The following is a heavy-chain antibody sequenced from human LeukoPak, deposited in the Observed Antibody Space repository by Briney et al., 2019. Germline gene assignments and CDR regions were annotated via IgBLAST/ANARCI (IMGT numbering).Heavy chain of an antibody. V-gene: IGHV3-7*01. CDR3: AVAYYYGSGDAFDI. Sequence: DSVQGRFTISRDNAKNSLYLQMNSLRAEDTAVYYCAVAYYYGSGDAFDIWGQGTKATVSS. J-gene: IGHJ3*02. D-gene: IGHD3-10*01.